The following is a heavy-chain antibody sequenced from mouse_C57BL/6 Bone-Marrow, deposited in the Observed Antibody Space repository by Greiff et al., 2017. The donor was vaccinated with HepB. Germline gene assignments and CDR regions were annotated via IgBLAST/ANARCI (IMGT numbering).Heavy chain of an antibody. CDR1: GFSLSTSGMG. J-gene: IGHJ1*03. D-gene: IGHD2-3*01. CDR3: ARRDGYYFYWYFDV. V-gene: IGHV8-12*01. Sequence: QVTLKVSGPGILQSSQTLSLTCSFSGFSLSTSGMGVSWIRQPSGKGLEWLAHIYWGDDKRYNPSLKSRLTLSKDTSRNQVFLKITSVDTADTATYYCARRDGYYFYWYFDVWGTGTTVTVSS. CDR2: IYWGDDK.